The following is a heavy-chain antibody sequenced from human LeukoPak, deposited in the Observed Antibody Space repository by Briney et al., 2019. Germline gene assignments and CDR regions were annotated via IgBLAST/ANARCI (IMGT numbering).Heavy chain of an antibody. V-gene: IGHV4-59*01. CDR3: ARGNSGWYEFDY. CDR2: IYYSGST. J-gene: IGHJ4*02. CDR1: GGSISSYY. Sequence: SETLSLTCTVSGGSISSYYWSWIRQPPGKGLEWIGYIYYSGSTNYNPSLKSRVTISVDTSKNQFSLKLSSVTAVDTAVYYCARGNSGWYEFDYWGQGTLVTVSS. D-gene: IGHD6-19*01.